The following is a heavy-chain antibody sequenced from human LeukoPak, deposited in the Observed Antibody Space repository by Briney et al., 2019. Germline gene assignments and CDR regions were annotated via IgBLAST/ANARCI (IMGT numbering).Heavy chain of an antibody. CDR1: GFTFSSYG. CDR2: IRYDGRNK. D-gene: IGHD4-23*01. V-gene: IGHV3-30*02. Sequence: GGSLRLSCAASGFTFSSYGMHWVRQAPGKGLEWVALIRYDGRNKFYADSVKGRFTISRDDSKNTLYLQMNSLRAEDTAVYYCAKDLYLGTHAFDIWGQGTLVTVSS. J-gene: IGHJ3*02. CDR3: AKDLYLGTHAFDI.